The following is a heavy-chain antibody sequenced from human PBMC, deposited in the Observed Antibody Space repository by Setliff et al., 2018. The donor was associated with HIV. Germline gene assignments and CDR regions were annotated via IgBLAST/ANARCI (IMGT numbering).Heavy chain of an antibody. CDR1: GGTFSSYV. D-gene: IGHD4-17*01. CDR2: IIPMYGVT. J-gene: IGHJ4*02. Sequence: SVKVSCKASGGTFSSYVISWVRQAPGQGPEWMGGIIPMYGVTNYAQKFQGRVTITTDESTNTGYMELSSLRSEDTAVYYCARSGRETDLYGLYGVHYFDYWGQGTLVTVSS. V-gene: IGHV1-69*05. CDR3: ARSGRETDLYGLYGVHYFDY.